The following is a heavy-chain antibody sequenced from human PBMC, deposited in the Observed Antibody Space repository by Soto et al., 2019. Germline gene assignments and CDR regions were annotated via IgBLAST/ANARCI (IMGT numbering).Heavy chain of an antibody. CDR1: GFTLSHNW. CDR2: IDSDGTST. J-gene: IGHJ4*02. V-gene: IGHV3-74*01. D-gene: IGHD3-22*01. Sequence: GGSLRLSCAASGFTLSHNWMHWVRQGPGKGLEWVSRIDSDGTSTTYADSVKGRFTISRDNAKNTLYLQMNSLRAEDTAVYYCARFGTYYDSSGFAYWGQGTLVTVSS. CDR3: ARFGTYYDSSGFAY.